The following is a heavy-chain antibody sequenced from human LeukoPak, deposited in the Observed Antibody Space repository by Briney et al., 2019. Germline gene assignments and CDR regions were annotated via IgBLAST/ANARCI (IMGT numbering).Heavy chain of an antibody. Sequence: PGGSLRLSCAVSGFTFSSYAMSWVRQAPGKGLEWVSAISAGGGSTYYGDSVKGRFTISRDNAKNSLYLQMNSLRAEDTAVYYCARDGRYSGGFDNWGQGTLVTVSP. V-gene: IGHV3-23*01. D-gene: IGHD1-26*01. J-gene: IGHJ4*02. CDR2: ISAGGGST. CDR3: ARDGRYSGGFDN. CDR1: GFTFSSYA.